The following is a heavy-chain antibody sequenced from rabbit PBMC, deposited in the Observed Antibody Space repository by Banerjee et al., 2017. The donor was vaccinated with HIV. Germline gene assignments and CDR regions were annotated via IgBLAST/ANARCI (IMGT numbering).Heavy chain of an antibody. V-gene: IGHV1S39*01. Sequence: QEQLVESGGGLVQPGGSLKLSCKASGLDFSSYSMQWVRQAPGKGLEWIGYIDPVFGSTYYASWVNGRFTISKTSSTTVTLQMTSLTAADTATYFCARSYGGNTFGAFDPWGQGTLVTVS. CDR2: IDPVFGST. CDR3: ARSYGGNTFGAFDP. CDR1: GLDFSSYS. D-gene: IGHD4-2*01. J-gene: IGHJ2*01.